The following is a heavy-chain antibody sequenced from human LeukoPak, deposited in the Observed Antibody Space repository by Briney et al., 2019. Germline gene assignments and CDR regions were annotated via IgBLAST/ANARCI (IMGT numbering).Heavy chain of an antibody. V-gene: IGHV3-21*01. CDR1: GFTFGKYR. J-gene: IGHJ6*02. D-gene: IGHD6-13*01. Sequence: SGGSLRLSCVASGFTFGKYRMSWVRQAPGKGLEWVSSISSSSSYIYYADSVKGRFTISRDNAKNSLYLQMNSLRAEDTAVYYCARDIAAAGYYYYYGMDVWGQGTTVTVSS. CDR2: ISSSSSYI. CDR3: ARDIAAAGYYYYYGMDV.